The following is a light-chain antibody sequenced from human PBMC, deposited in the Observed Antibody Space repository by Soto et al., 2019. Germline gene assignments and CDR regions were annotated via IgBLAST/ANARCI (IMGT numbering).Light chain of an antibody. Sequence: QSALTQPASVSGSPGQSITISCTGTSSDIGGYNFVSWYQQHPGKAPKLLIHEVNNRPSGVSIRFSASKSGNTASLTISGLQAEDEADYYCSSDTTSSTLMFGGGTKLTVL. CDR1: SSDIGGYNF. CDR3: SSDTTSSTLM. J-gene: IGLJ3*02. V-gene: IGLV2-14*01. CDR2: EVN.